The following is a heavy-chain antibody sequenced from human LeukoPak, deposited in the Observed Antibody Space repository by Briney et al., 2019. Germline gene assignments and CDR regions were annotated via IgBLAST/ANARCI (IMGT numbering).Heavy chain of an antibody. Sequence: SETLSLTCTLSGGSISSSSYYWGWIRQPPGKGLEWIGSIYYSGSTYYNPSLKSRVTISVDTSKNQFSLKLSSVTAADTAVYYCARSAWSGHYTHDYWGQGTLVTVSS. J-gene: IGHJ4*02. D-gene: IGHD3-3*01. CDR1: GGSISSSSYY. CDR3: ARSAWSGHYTHDY. V-gene: IGHV4-39*01. CDR2: IYYSGST.